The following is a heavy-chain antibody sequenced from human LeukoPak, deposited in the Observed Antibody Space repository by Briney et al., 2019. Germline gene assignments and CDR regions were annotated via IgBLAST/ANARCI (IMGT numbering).Heavy chain of an antibody. CDR3: GRCSSGSYNWFDP. CDR1: GGSISSSSYY. Sequence: PSETLSLTCTVSGGSISSSSYYWAWSRQPPGKGLEWIGSMYYSGNTYYNPSLKSRVTISADTSKNQFSMKLSSVTAADTAVYYCGRCSSGSYNWFDPWGQGTLVTVSS. V-gene: IGHV4-39*01. J-gene: IGHJ5*02. CDR2: MYYSGNT. D-gene: IGHD1-26*01.